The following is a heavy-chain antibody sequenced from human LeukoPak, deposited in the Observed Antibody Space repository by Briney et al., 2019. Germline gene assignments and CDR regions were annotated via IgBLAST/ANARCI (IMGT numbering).Heavy chain of an antibody. Sequence: PSETLSLTCTVSGGSISSYFWSWIRQPPGKALEWIGHIYYSGSINYNPSLKSRVTISVDTSKNQFSLRLSSVTAVDPAVYYCARFKSTPWYYYGMDVWGKGTTVTVSS. V-gene: IGHV4-59*01. CDR2: IYYSGSI. J-gene: IGHJ6*04. D-gene: IGHD2-2*01. CDR3: ARFKSTPWYYYGMDV. CDR1: GGSISSYF.